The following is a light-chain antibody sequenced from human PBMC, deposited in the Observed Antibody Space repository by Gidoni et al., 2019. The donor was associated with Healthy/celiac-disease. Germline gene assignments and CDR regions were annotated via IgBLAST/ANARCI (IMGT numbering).Light chain of an antibody. Sequence: DRVMTQSPDSLAVSLGERATIHCKSSQTVLYSSNNMNYLAWYKQKPGQPPKLLIYCASTRESGVLDRLSGSGSGTDFTLTISSLQAEDVAVYYCQQYYSSPPLTFGGGTKVEIK. J-gene: IGKJ4*01. CDR1: QTVLYSSNNMNY. CDR2: CAS. CDR3: QQYYSSPPLT. V-gene: IGKV4-1*01.